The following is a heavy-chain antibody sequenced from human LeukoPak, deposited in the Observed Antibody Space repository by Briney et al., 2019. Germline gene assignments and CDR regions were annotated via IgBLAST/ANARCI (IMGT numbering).Heavy chain of an antibody. CDR1: GGSISSSSYY. CDR3: ARGGPLQGSSGSYYNPLRYYYYMDV. CDR2: IYYSGTT. V-gene: IGHV4-39*07. D-gene: IGHD3-10*01. Sequence: SETLSLTCTVSGGSISSSSYYWGWIRQPPGKGLEWIGGIYYSGTTYYNPSLKSRVTISVDTSKNQFSLKLSSVTAADTAVYYCARGGPLQGSSGSYYNPLRYYYYMDVWGKGTTVTISS. J-gene: IGHJ6*03.